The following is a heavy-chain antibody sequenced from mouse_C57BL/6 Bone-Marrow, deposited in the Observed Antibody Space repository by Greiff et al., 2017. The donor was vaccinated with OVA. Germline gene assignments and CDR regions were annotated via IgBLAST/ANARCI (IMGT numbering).Heavy chain of an antibody. CDR1: GFTFSDYG. V-gene: IGHV5-17*01. Sequence: EVKLMESGGGLVKPGGSLKLSCAASGFTFSDYGMHWVRQAPEKGLEWVAYISSGSSTIYYADTVKGRFTISRDNAKNTLFLQMTSLRSEDTAMYYCARSITTVVAGDYWGQGTTLTVSS. J-gene: IGHJ2*01. D-gene: IGHD1-1*01. CDR2: ISSGSSTI. CDR3: ARSITTVVAGDY.